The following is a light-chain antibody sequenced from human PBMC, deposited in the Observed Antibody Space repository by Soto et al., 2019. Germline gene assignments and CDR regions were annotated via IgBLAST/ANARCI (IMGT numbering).Light chain of an antibody. CDR2: DVS. CDR3: SSYTSSSIVV. Sequence: QSALTQPASVSGSPGQSITISCTGTSSDVGGYNYVSWYQQHPGKAPKLMIYDVSNRPSGVSNRFSCSKSGNTASLTISGLQAEDEAYYYCSSYTSSSIVVFGGGTKVTVL. J-gene: IGLJ2*01. V-gene: IGLV2-14*01. CDR1: SSDVGGYNY.